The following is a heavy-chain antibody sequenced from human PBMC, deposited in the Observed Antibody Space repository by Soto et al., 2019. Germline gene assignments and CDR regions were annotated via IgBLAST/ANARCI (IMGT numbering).Heavy chain of an antibody. V-gene: IGHV4-30-4*01. CDR2: IYSSGVT. J-gene: IGHJ4*02. D-gene: IGHD2-8*01. Sequence: SETLSLTCPVSGGSISSGDYYWSWIRQPPGKGLEWIGYIYSSGVTYYDPSLKSRVTMSVDMSRNQFSLRLSSVTAADTALYYCATKPNGLYYFDYWGQGALVTSPQ. CDR1: GGSISSGDYY. CDR3: ATKPNGLYYFDY.